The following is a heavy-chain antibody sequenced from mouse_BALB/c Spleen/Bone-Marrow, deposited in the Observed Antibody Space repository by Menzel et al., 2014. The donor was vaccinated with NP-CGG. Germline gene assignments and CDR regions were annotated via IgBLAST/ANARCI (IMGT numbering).Heavy chain of an antibody. CDR1: GYSFTGYT. V-gene: IGHV1S135*01. J-gene: IGHJ3*01. CDR2: INPYNGGT. CDR3: ARKDSDDYPWFAY. D-gene: IGHD2-4*01. Sequence: VQLQQSGSALVKPGASMKISCKASGYSFTGYTLNWVKQSHGKNLEWIGLINPYNGGTNYDQKFKGKATLTVDKSSSTAYMQLVSLTSEASAVYYCARKDSDDYPWFAYWGQGTLVTLSA.